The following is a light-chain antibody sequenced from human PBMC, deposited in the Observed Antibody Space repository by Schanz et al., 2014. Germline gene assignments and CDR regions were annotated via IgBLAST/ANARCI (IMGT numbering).Light chain of an antibody. V-gene: IGLV2-14*03. CDR3: SSYAGRDNVI. J-gene: IGLJ2*01. CDR2: DVT. CDR1: SSDVGAYNY. Sequence: QSALTQPASVSGAPGQSITISCTGTSSDVGAYNYVSWYQQHPGKAPKLMIYDVTYRPSGVSNRFSGSKSGNTASLTISGLQAEDEADYYCSSYAGRDNVIFGGGTKLTVL.